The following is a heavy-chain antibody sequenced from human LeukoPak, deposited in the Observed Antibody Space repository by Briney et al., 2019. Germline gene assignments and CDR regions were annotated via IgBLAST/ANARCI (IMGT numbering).Heavy chain of an antibody. D-gene: IGHD5-12*01. V-gene: IGHV3-23*01. CDR3: AKDGGYSANDFDYYFYYMDV. J-gene: IGHJ6*03. CDR1: RFTFRSFA. Sequence: GGSLRLSCAASRFTFRSFAMSWVRQAPGKGLDWVAAISASGGSTYYADSVKGRFTISRDNSKNTLYLQMNRLRAEDTAVYYCAKDGGYSANDFDYYFYYMDVWGKGTTVTVSS. CDR2: ISASGGST.